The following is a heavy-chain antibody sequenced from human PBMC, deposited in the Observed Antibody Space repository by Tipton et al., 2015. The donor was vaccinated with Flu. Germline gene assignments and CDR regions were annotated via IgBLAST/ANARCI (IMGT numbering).Heavy chain of an antibody. CDR1: GFVFSNYA. CDR3: AKDLRRQWLGTFDY. CDR2: ISGSGGNI. J-gene: IGHJ4*02. Sequence: SLRLSCATSGFVFSNYALSWVRQAPGKGLEWVSGISGSGGNIYYADSVKGRFTLTRDDSKNTLFLQMSGLRAEDTAIYYCAKDLRRQWLGTFDYWGQGTLVTVSS. V-gene: IGHV3-23*01. D-gene: IGHD6-19*01.